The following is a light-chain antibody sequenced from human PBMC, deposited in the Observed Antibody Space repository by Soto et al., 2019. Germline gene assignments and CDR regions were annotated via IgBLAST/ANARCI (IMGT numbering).Light chain of an antibody. CDR1: SSNIGAGYD. V-gene: IGLV1-40*01. Sequence: QSVLTQPPSVSGAPGQRVTISCTGSSSNIGAGYDVHWYQQLPGTAPKLLIFGNNNRPSGVPDRFAGSKSGTSASLGITGPRAVDYADYYCQSDDSSLSGCVFGGGTQLAVL. CDR3: QSDDSSLSGCV. CDR2: GNN. J-gene: IGLJ3*02.